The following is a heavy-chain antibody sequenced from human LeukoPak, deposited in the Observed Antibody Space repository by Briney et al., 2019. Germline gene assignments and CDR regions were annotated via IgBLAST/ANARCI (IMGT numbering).Heavy chain of an antibody. D-gene: IGHD6-13*01. CDR2: MYLSGTT. J-gene: IGHJ4*02. CDR3: ASSRGTIAALPVY. V-gene: IGHV4-4*02. Sequence: SGTLSLTCTVSGDSINSLDLWSWVSQPPGKGLEWIGEMYLSGTTHSNPSVKSRVTISIDKSKNQFFLNLSSVTAADTAVYYCASSRGTIAALPVYWGQGTLVTVSS. CDR1: GDSINSLDL.